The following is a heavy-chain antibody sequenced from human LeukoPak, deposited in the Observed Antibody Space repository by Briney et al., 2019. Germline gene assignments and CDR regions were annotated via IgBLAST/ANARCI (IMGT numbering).Heavy chain of an antibody. V-gene: IGHV3-21*01. CDR1: GFTFSSYS. Sequence: GGSLRLSCAASGFTFSSYSMNWVRQAPGKGLEWVSSISSSSTYIYYADSVKGRFTISRDNAKNSLYLQMNSLRAEDTVVYYCARNKYYYGSRNYGVPNWFDPWGQGTLVTVSS. J-gene: IGHJ5*02. D-gene: IGHD3-10*01. CDR3: ARNKYYYGSRNYGVPNWFDP. CDR2: ISSSSTYI.